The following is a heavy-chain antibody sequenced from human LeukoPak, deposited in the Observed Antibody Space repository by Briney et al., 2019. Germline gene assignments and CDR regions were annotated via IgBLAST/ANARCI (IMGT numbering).Heavy chain of an antibody. Sequence: GGSLRLSCAASGLTFSSYGMHWVRQAPGKGLEWVAFIRYDGSNKYYADSVKGRFTISRDNSKNTLYLQMNSLRAEDTAVYYCARDPQITIFGVVTPDVWGKGTTVTVSS. J-gene: IGHJ6*04. CDR1: GLTFSSYG. D-gene: IGHD3-3*01. CDR2: IRYDGSNK. V-gene: IGHV3-30*02. CDR3: ARDPQITIFGVVTPDV.